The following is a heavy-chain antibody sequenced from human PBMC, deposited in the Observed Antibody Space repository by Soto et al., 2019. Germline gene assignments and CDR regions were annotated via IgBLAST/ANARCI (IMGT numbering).Heavy chain of an antibody. D-gene: IGHD3-10*01. V-gene: IGHV4-4*07. CDR1: GGSLSKFY. CDR3: VRDGSKTLRDWFDP. J-gene: IGHJ5*02. CDR2: VYATGTT. Sequence: PSETLSLTCSVSGGSLSKFYWSWIRKTAGKGLEWMGRVYATGTTDYNPSLRSRVAMSVDISRKTFSLRLTSVTAADTGMYYCVRDGSKTLRDWFDPWGQGKLVTVSS.